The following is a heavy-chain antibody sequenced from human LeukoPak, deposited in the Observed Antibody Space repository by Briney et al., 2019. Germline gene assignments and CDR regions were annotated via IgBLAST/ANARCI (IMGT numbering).Heavy chain of an antibody. CDR1: GYTFAAYY. CDR3: ATWGLHFDI. CDR2: IRPNSGCT. D-gene: IGHD3-16*01. Sequence: ASVKVSCKASGYTFAAYYMYWVRQAPGQGLEWMGWIRPNSGCTNYTQKFQGRVTMTRHTSINTAYMELSRLTSDDTAVYFCATWGLHFDIWGQGTMVTVAS. J-gene: IGHJ3*02. V-gene: IGHV1-2*02.